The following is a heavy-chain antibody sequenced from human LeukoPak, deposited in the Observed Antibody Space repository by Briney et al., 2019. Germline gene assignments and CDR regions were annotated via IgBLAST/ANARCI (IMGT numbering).Heavy chain of an antibody. J-gene: IGHJ6*03. CDR3: ARAYYDFWSGRYYYYMDV. D-gene: IGHD3-3*01. V-gene: IGHV4-39*07. CDR1: GGSISSSSYY. Sequence: SETLSLTCTVSGGSISSSSYYWGWIRQPPGKGLEWIGSIYYSGSTNYNPSLKSRVTISVDTSKNQFSLKLSSVTAADTAVYYCARAYYDFWSGRYYYYMDVWGKGTTVTVSS. CDR2: IYYSGST.